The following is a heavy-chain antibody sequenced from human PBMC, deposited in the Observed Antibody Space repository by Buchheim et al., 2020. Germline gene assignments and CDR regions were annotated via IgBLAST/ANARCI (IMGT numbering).Heavy chain of an antibody. Sequence: QVQLVESGGGVVQPGRSLRLSCAASGFTFSSYAMHWVRQAPGKGLEWVAVISYDGSNKYYADSVKGRFTISRDNSKNTLYLQMNSLRAEDTAVYYCARDRCAETGIQLCYYYYGMDVWGQGTT. V-gene: IGHV3-30-3*01. CDR3: ARDRCAETGIQLCYYYYGMDV. J-gene: IGHJ6*02. D-gene: IGHD5-18*01. CDR1: GFTFSSYA. CDR2: ISYDGSNK.